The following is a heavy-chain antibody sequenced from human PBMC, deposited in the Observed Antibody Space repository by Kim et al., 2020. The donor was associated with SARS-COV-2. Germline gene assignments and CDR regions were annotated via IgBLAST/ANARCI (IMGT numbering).Heavy chain of an antibody. CDR2: ISYDGSNK. CDR3: VYYYGSGSYLGGYFDY. V-gene: IGHV3-30-3*01. Sequence: GGSLRLSCAASGFTFSSYAMHWVRQAPGKGLEWVAVISYDGSNKYYADSVKGRFTISRDNSKNTLYLQMNSLRAEDTAVYYCVYYYGSGSYLGGYFDYWGQGTLVTVSS. J-gene: IGHJ4*02. D-gene: IGHD3-10*01. CDR1: GFTFSSYA.